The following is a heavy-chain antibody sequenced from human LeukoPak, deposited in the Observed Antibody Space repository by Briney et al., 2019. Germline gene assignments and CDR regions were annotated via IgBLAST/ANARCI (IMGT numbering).Heavy chain of an antibody. CDR3: ARLGAVYGSCDC. V-gene: IGHV5-51*01. CDR1: GSIFTTYW. D-gene: IGHD3-10*01. J-gene: IGHJ4*02. Sequence: PGESLTLSCTGSGSIFTTYWIAWVRQVPGKGLEWMGIIYLGDSDTTYSPSFQGQVTISADKSINTAYLHWSSLKASDTAMYYCARLGAVYGSCDCWGQGTLVTVSS. CDR2: IYLGDSDT.